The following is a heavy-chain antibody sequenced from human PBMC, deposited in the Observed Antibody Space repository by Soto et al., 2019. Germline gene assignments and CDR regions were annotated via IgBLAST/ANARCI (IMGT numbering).Heavy chain of an antibody. CDR2: MNPNSGNT. CDR3: AITHLRFGEHHY. J-gene: IGHJ4*02. D-gene: IGHD3-10*01. Sequence: QVQLVQSGAEVKKPGASVKVSCKASGYTFTSYDINWVRQATGQGLEWLGWMNPNSGNTGYAQKFKGRVTMTRNTSISTAYMELSSLRSEDTAVYYCAITHLRFGEHHYWGQGTLVTVSS. CDR1: GYTFTSYD. V-gene: IGHV1-8*01.